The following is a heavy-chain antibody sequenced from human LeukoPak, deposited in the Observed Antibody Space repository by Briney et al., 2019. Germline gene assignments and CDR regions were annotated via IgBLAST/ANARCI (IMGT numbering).Heavy chain of an antibody. J-gene: IGHJ4*02. Sequence: KPSETLSLTCTVSSGSISSYYWSWIRQPPGKGLEWIGYIYYSGSTNYNPSLKSRVTISVDTSKNQFSLKLSSVTAADTAVYYCARLYGGYSYGYVDYWGQGTLVTVSS. V-gene: IGHV4-59*08. D-gene: IGHD5-18*01. CDR2: IYYSGST. CDR1: SGSISSYY. CDR3: ARLYGGYSYGYVDY.